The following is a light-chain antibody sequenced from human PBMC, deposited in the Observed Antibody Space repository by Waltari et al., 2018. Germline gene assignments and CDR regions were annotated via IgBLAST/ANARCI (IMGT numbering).Light chain of an antibody. Sequence: SYELTQPSSVSVSPGQTARITCSGDVLAVKHVRWFQQKPGQAPVLVIYKDSERPPGIPERFSGSSSGTTVTLTIRGAQVEDDGDYYCYSATDNNRFGGGTKLTVL. CDR1: VLAVKH. V-gene: IGLV3-27*01. J-gene: IGLJ2*01. CDR2: KDS. CDR3: YSATDNNR.